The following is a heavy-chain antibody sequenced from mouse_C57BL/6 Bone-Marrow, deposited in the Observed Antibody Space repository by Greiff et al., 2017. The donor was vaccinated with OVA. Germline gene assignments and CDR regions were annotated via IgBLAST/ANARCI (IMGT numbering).Heavy chain of an antibody. CDR3: TSPLLLLWYYFDY. CDR2: IRLKSDNYAT. Sequence: EVHLVESGGGLVQPGGSMKLSCVASGFTFSNYWMNWVRQSPEKGLEWVAQIRLKSDNYATHYAESVKGRFTISSDDSKSSVYLQMNNLRAEDTGIYYCTSPLLLLWYYFDYWGQGTTLTVSS. D-gene: IGHD1-1*02. V-gene: IGHV6-3*01. J-gene: IGHJ2*01. CDR1: GFTFSNYW.